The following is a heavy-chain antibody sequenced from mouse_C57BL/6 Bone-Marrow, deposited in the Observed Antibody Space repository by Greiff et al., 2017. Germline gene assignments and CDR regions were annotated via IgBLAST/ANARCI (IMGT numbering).Heavy chain of an antibody. Sequence: VQLQQSGPELVKPGASVKISCKASGYTFTDYYMNWVKQSHGKSLEWIGDINPNNGGTSYNQKFKGKATLTVDKSSSTAYMELRSLTSGDSAVYYCARSRGYWGQGTTLTVSS. J-gene: IGHJ2*01. CDR3: ARSRGY. V-gene: IGHV1-26*01. CDR2: INPNNGGT. CDR1: GYTFTDYY.